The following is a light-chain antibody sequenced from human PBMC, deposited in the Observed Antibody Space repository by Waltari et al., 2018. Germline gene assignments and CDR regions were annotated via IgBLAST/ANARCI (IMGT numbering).Light chain of an antibody. J-gene: IGLJ2*01. CDR1: SLRSYY. CDR2: GKN. Sequence: SSELTQDPAVSVALGQTVRVTCQGDSLRSYYASWYQQKPGQAPVLVIYGKNTRPSGIPDRFPGSSSGNTASLTITGAQAEDEADYYCNSRDSSGNHLVVFGGGTKLTVL. CDR3: NSRDSSGNHLVV. V-gene: IGLV3-19*01.